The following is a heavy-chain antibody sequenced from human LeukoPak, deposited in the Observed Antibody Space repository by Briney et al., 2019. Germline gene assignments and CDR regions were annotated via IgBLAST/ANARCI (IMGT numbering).Heavy chain of an antibody. J-gene: IGHJ4*02. CDR3: ARLRLDIVVVPAAYVDY. V-gene: IGHV4-39*01. Sequence: SETLSLTCTVSGGSISSSSYYWGWIRQPPGKGLEWIGSIYYSGSTYYNPSLKSRVTISVDTSKNQFSLKLSSVTAADTAVYYCARLRLDIVVVPAAYVDYWGPGTLVTVSS. D-gene: IGHD2-2*01. CDR2: IYYSGST. CDR1: GGSISSSSYY.